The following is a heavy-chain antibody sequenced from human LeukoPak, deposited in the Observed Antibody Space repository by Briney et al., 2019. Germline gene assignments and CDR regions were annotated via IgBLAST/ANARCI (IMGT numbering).Heavy chain of an antibody. CDR3: AREHLAALDY. V-gene: IGHV1-69*05. CDR2: IIPIFGTA. J-gene: IGHJ4*02. D-gene: IGHD6-6*01. CDR1: GGTLSSYA. Sequence: SVKVSCKASGGTLSSYALRWLRQAPGQGLEWRGGIIPIFGTANYAQKFQGRVTITTDESTSTAYMELSSLRSEDTAVYYCAREHLAALDYWGQGTLVTVSS.